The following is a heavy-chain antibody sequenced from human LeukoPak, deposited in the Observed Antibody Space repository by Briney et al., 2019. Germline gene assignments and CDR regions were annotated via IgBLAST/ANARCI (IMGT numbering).Heavy chain of an antibody. Sequence: ASVKVSCKASGYTFTSYAMHWVRQAPGQRLEWMGWINAGNGNTKYSQKFQGRVTITRDTSASTAYMELSSPRSEDTAVYYCARSLTTYYYGSGSYYPLDYWGQGTLVTVSS. D-gene: IGHD3-10*01. CDR1: GYTFTSYA. CDR2: INAGNGNT. V-gene: IGHV1-3*01. CDR3: ARSLTTYYYGSGSYYPLDY. J-gene: IGHJ4*02.